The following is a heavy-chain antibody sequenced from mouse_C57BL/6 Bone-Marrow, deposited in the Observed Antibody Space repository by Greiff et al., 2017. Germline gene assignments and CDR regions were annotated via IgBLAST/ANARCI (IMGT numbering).Heavy chain of an antibody. V-gene: IGHV1-82*01. Sequence: VQLVESGPELVKPGASVKISCKASGYAFSSSWMNWVKPRPGKGLEWIGRIYPGDGDTNYNGKFKGKATLTADKSSSTAYMQLSSLTSEDSAVYFCARRGGSSPFDYWCQGTTLTVSS. CDR3: ARRGGSSPFDY. CDR1: GYAFSSSW. D-gene: IGHD1-1*01. J-gene: IGHJ2*01. CDR2: IYPGDGDT.